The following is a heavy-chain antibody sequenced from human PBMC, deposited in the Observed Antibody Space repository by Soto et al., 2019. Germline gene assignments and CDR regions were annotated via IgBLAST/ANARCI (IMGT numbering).Heavy chain of an antibody. D-gene: IGHD2-15*01. J-gene: IGHJ5*02. CDR1: RSTFINAW. V-gene: IGHV3-15*01. CDR2: IKSESDGGTT. Sequence: EVQLVESGGGLVTPGGSLRLSCAASRSTFINAWMAWVRQAPGKGLEWVAHIKSESDGGTTDYAAPVKGRFTISRDASKNTLFLQMNSLNTEDTGVYYCTVPKKGYCVGSTCYSLLFDPWGQGTLVTVSS. CDR3: TVPKKGYCVGSTCYSLLFDP.